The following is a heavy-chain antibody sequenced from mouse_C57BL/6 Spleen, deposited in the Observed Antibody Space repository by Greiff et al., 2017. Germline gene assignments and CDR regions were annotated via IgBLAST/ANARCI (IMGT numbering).Heavy chain of an antibody. CDR1: GYSITSGYY. CDR2: ISYDGSN. V-gene: IGHV3-6*01. CDR3: ARDLDYYGSSSFDY. D-gene: IGHD1-1*01. Sequence: EVKLQESGPGLVKPSQSLSLTCSVTGYSITSGYYWNWIRQFPGNKLEWMGYISYDGSNNYNPSLKNRISITRDTSKNQFFLKLNSVTTEDTATYYCARDLDYYGSSSFDYWGQGTTLTVSS. J-gene: IGHJ2*01.